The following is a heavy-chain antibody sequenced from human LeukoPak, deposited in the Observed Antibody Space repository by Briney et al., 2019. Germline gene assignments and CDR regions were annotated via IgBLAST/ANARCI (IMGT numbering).Heavy chain of an antibody. CDR1: GFTFSSYG. D-gene: IGHD3-16*01. CDR2: ISYDGSNK. CDR3: AKELPDYAIGRHILDY. V-gene: IGHV3-30*18. J-gene: IGHJ4*02. Sequence: GGSLRLSCAASGFTFSSYGMHWVRQAPGKGLEWVAVISYDGSNKYYADSVKGRFTISRDNSKNTLYLQMNSLRAEDTAVYYCAKELPDYAIGRHILDYWGQGTLITVAS.